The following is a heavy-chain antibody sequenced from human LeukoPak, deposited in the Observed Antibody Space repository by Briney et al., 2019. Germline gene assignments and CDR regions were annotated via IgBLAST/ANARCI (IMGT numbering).Heavy chain of an antibody. CDR3: ARDNSGSVARAFAY. CDR2: IYYSGST. V-gene: IGHV4-59*01. J-gene: IGHJ4*02. D-gene: IGHD3-10*01. CDR1: GGSISSYY. Sequence: PSETLSLTCTVSGGSISSYYWSWLRQPPGKGPEWIGYIYYSGSTNYNPSLTSRVTISVDTSKNQFSLTLSSVTAADTAVYYCARDNSGSVARAFAYWGQGTLVTVSS.